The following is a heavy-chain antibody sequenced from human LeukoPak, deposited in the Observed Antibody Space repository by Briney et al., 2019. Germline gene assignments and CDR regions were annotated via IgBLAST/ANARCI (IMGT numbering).Heavy chain of an antibody. J-gene: IGHJ6*02. D-gene: IGHD2-15*01. CDR2: INPNSGGT. CDR1: GYTFTGYY. Sequence: ASVKVSCKASGYTFTGYYMHWVRQAPGQGLEWMGWINPNSGGTNYAQKLQGRVTMTRDTSISTAYMELSRLRSDDTVVYYCASTGDRLLLPTHPYYYYGMDVWGQGTTVTVSS. CDR3: ASTGDRLLLPTHPYYYYGMDV. V-gene: IGHV1-2*02.